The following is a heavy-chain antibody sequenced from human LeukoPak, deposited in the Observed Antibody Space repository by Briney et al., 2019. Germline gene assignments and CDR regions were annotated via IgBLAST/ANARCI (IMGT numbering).Heavy chain of an antibody. V-gene: IGHV3-30-3*01. CDR3: ARAHSGIVVGARGGFDY. Sequence: GGSLRLSCAASGFTFSSYAMHWVRQAPGKGLEWVAVISYDGSNKYYADSVKGRFTISRDNSKNTLYLQMNSLRAEDTAVYYCARAHSGIVVGARGGFDYWGQGTLVTVSS. CDR1: GFTFSSYA. CDR2: ISYDGSNK. J-gene: IGHJ4*02. D-gene: IGHD1-26*01.